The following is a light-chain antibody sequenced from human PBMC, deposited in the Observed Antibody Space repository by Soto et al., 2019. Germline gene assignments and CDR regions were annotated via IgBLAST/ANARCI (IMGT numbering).Light chain of an antibody. CDR3: QQSYSTPPIT. CDR1: QSISSY. J-gene: IGKJ5*01. V-gene: IGKV1-39*01. Sequence: DIQMTQSPSSLSASVGDRVTITCRASQSISSYLNWYQQKPGKAXKLLIYAASSLQSGVPSRFSGSGSGTDFTLTISSLQPEDFANYYCQQSYSTPPITFGQGTRREIK. CDR2: AAS.